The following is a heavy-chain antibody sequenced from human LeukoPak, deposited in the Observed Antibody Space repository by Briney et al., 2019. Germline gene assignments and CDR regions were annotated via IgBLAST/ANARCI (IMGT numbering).Heavy chain of an antibody. Sequence: GGSLRLSCAASGFTFDDYAMHWVRQAPGKGLEWVSLISGDGGSTYYADSVKGRFTISRDNSKNSLYLQMNSLRTEDTALYYRAKDIQLWSAYYYYYYMDVWGKGTTVTVSS. D-gene: IGHD5-18*01. CDR3: AKDIQLWSAYYYYYYMDV. V-gene: IGHV3-43*02. CDR1: GFTFDDYA. J-gene: IGHJ6*03. CDR2: ISGDGGST.